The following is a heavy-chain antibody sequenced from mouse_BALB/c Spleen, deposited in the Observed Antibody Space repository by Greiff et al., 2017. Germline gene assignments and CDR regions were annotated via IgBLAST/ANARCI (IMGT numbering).Heavy chain of an antibody. V-gene: IGHV5-6-2*01. Sequence: EVKLVESGGGLVKLGGSLKLSCAASGFTFSSYYMSWVRQTPEKRLELVAAINSNGGSTYYPDTVKGRFTISRDNAKNTLYLQMSSLKSEDTALYYCARQGDYYGSSLYYFDYWGQGTTLTVSS. CDR1: GFTFSSYY. CDR3: ARQGDYYGSSLYYFDY. D-gene: IGHD1-1*01. CDR2: INSNGGST. J-gene: IGHJ2*01.